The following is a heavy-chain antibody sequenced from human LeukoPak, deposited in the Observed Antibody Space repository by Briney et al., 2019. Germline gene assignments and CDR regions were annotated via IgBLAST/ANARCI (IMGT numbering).Heavy chain of an antibody. D-gene: IGHD2-15*01. CDR3: ARATYCSGDSCYSGIFDY. CDR1: GGSISTYY. J-gene: IGHJ4*02. Sequence: SETLSLTCTVSGGSISTYYWSWIRQPPGKGLEWIAYIDYSGSTSYNPSLKSRVTISVDTSKNQFSLKLSSVTAADTAVYYCARATYCSGDSCYSGIFDYWGQGTLVTVSS. CDR2: IDYSGST. V-gene: IGHV4-59*12.